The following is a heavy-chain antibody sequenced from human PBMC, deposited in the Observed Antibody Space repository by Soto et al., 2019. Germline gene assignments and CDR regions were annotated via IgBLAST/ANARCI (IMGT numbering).Heavy chain of an antibody. Sequence: GASVKVSCKASGYTFTGYYMHWVRQAPGQGLEWMGWINPNSGGTNYAQKFQGRVTMTRDTSISTAYMELSRLRSDDTAVYYCARGANWDGYSYYDSSGYSPFDYWGQGTLVTVSS. V-gene: IGHV1-2*02. CDR3: ARGANWDGYSYYDSSGYSPFDY. CDR1: GYTFTGYY. CDR2: INPNSGGT. J-gene: IGHJ4*02. D-gene: IGHD3-22*01.